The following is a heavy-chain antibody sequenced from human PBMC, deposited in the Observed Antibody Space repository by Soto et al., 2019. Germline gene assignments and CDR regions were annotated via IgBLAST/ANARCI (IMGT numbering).Heavy chain of an antibody. D-gene: IGHD1-26*01. CDR3: ARDDAQGGGSYTC. CDR2: INPSDGST. V-gene: IGHV1-46*01. J-gene: IGHJ4*02. Sequence: QVQLVQSGAEVKKPGASVKVSCKASGYTLTSYYMHWVRQAPGQGLEWMGMINPSDGSTSYAQKFQGRVTMTRDTSTSTVYMELSSLRSDDAAVYYCARDDAQGGGSYTCWGQGTLVTVSS. CDR1: GYTLTSYY.